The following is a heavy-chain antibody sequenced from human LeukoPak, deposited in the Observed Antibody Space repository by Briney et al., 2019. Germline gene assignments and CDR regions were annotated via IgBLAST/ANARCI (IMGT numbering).Heavy chain of an antibody. V-gene: IGHV4-39*01. Sequence: SETLSLTCTVSGGSIYSSSYYWGWIRQPPGKGLEWIGSIYYSGSTYHNPSLKSRVTISVDTSKKQFSLKLSSVTAADTAVYYCAGLSSYSSSWYNFDYWGQGTLVTVSS. CDR1: GGSIYSSSYY. J-gene: IGHJ4*02. D-gene: IGHD6-13*01. CDR2: IYYSGST. CDR3: AGLSSYSSSWYNFDY.